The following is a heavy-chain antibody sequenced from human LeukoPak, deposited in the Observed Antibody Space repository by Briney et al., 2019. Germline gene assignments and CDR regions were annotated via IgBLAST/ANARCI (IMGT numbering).Heavy chain of an antibody. V-gene: IGHV1-2*02. CDR3: ARTSAYDSSGYYTY. J-gene: IGHJ4*02. CDR2: INPNSGGT. D-gene: IGHD3-22*01. Sequence: ASVKVSCKASGYTFTGYYMHWVRQAPGQGLEWMGWINPNSGGTNYAQKFQGRVTMTRDTSISTAYMELSRLRSDDTAVYYCARTSAYDSSGYYTYWSQGTLVTVSS. CDR1: GYTFTGYY.